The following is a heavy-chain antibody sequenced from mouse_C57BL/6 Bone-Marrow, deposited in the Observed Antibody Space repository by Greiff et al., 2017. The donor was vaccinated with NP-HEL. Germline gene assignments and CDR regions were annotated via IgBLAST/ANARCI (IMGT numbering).Heavy chain of an antibody. D-gene: IGHD2-5*01. Sequence: VQLQESGPELVKPGASVKISCKASGYAFSSSWMNWVKQRPGKGLEWIGRIYPGDGDTNYNGKFKGKATLTADKSSSTAYMQLSSLTSEDSAVYFCARHYYSNYNYFDYWGQGTTLTVSS. CDR1: GYAFSSSW. J-gene: IGHJ2*01. CDR2: IYPGDGDT. V-gene: IGHV1-82*01. CDR3: ARHYYSNYNYFDY.